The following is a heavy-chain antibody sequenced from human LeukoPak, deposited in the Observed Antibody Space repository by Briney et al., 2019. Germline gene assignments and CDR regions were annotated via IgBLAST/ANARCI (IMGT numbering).Heavy chain of an antibody. V-gene: IGHV1-8*03. CDR2: MKAKRGKT. Sequence: ASVRVSCKGSGYTFTSYDINRVRQATGEGGERMGWMKAKRGKTGYAQKFQGRVTITRNTSISTAYMELSSLRSDDTAVYSCARGLYDFWSGPRRRWFDPWGQGTLVTVSS. CDR3: ARGLYDFWSGPRRRWFDP. CDR1: GYTFTSYD. D-gene: IGHD3-3*01. J-gene: IGHJ5*02.